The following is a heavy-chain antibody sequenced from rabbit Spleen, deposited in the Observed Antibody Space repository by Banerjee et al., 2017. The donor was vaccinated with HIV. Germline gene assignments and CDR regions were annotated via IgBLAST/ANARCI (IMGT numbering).Heavy chain of an antibody. J-gene: IGHJ4*01. Sequence: QQLVESGGGLVKPGTSLTLTCKVSGFSFSSGYDMCWVRQAPGKGLEWIACIYAGGSGTTYYASWAKGRFTISKTSSTTLTLQMTSLTAADTATYFCARGSATMTMVITGYYLSLWGPGTLVTVS. D-gene: IGHD2-1*01. CDR1: GFSFSSGYD. CDR3: ARGSATMTMVITGYYLSL. V-gene: IGHV1S40*01. CDR2: IYAGGSGTT.